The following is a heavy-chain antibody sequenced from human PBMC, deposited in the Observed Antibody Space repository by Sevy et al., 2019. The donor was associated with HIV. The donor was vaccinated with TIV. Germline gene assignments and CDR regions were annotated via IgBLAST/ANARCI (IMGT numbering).Heavy chain of an antibody. CDR1: GYTFTSYG. Sequence: ASVKVSCKASGYTFTSYGISWVRQAPGQGLEWMGWISTFNVNTNNAQKFQGRVTMTTDTSTSTAYMELTSLRSDETAVYYCARDDCSSLSCHGSLLYWGQGTLVTVSS. D-gene: IGHD2-2*01. CDR2: ISTFNVNT. J-gene: IGHJ4*02. CDR3: ARDDCSSLSCHGSLLY. V-gene: IGHV1-18*01.